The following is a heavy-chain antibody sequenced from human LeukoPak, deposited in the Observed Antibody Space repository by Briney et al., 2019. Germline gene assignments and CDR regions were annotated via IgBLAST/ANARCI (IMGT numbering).Heavy chain of an antibody. CDR3: ARGSDGYNSLDFDY. J-gene: IGHJ4*02. Sequence: SETLSLTCAVYGGSFSGYYWSWIRQPPGKGLEWIGEINHSGSTNYNPSLKSRVTISVDTSKNQFSPKLSSVTAADTAVYYCARGSDGYNSLDFDYWGQGTLVTVSS. D-gene: IGHD5-24*01. CDR1: GGSFSGYY. V-gene: IGHV4-34*01. CDR2: INHSGST.